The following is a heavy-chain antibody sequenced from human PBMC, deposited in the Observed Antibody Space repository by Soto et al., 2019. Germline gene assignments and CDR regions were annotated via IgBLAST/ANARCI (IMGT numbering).Heavy chain of an antibody. CDR2: ISYDGSNK. V-gene: IGHV3-30-3*01. CDR3: ARECPNSDYFDY. J-gene: IGHJ4*02. CDR1: GFTFISYA. Sequence: VGSLRLSYAASGFTFISYAMRWVRQAPGKGLEWVAVISYDGSNKYYADSVKGRFTISRDNAKNSLYLQMNSLRAEDTAVYYCARECPNSDYFDYWGQGTLVTVSS. D-gene: IGHD2-2*01.